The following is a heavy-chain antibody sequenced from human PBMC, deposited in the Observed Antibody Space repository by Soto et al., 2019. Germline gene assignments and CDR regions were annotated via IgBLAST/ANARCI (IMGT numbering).Heavy chain of an antibody. J-gene: IGHJ6*02. D-gene: IGHD2-2*01. CDR3: ARDDHIVVVPTSLGAMDV. V-gene: IGHV4-4*02. CDR1: GGSISSNKW. Sequence: QVQLQESGPGLVKPSETLSLTCAVYGGSISSNKWWSWVRQPPGKGLEWIGEIYHSGSTNYNPSLKSRVTISLDKSKNQFSLKLTSVTAAHSAPYYCARDDHIVVVPTSLGAMDVWGQGTTVTVSS. CDR2: IYHSGST.